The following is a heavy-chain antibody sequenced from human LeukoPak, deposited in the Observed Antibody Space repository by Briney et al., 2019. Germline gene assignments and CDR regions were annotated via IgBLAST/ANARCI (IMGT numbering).Heavy chain of an antibody. Sequence: PGGSLRLSCAASGFSFSGYAMLWVRQAPGKGLEWVAIISYDGANKYCADSVKGRFTISRDDSKNTLYLQMNSLRAEDTAVYYCARGAPPDYWGQGTLVTVSS. CDR1: GFSFSGYA. J-gene: IGHJ4*02. CDR2: ISYDGANK. V-gene: IGHV3-30-3*01. CDR3: ARGAPPDY.